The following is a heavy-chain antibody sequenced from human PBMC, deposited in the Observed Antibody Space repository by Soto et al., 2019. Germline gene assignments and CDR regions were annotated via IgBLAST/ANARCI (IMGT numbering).Heavy chain of an antibody. V-gene: IGHV3-23*01. Sequence: PGGSLRLSCAASGFTFSSYAMSWVRQAPGKGLEWVSAISGSGGSTYYADSVKGRFTISRDNSKNTLYLQMNSLRAEDTAVYYCAKSFCSSSSCFFLWVDPWGPGTLVAVSS. CDR2: ISGSGGST. CDR3: AKSFCSSSSCFFLWVDP. CDR1: GFTFSSYA. J-gene: IGHJ5*02. D-gene: IGHD2-2*01.